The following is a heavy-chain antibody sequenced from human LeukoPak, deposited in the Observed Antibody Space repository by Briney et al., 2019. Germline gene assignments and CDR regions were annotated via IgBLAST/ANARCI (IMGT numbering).Heavy chain of an antibody. CDR3: AREPRGIPYVWFDS. CDR2: IHHTGTT. CDR1: GGSFSGYY. D-gene: IGHD2-21*01. Sequence: SETLSLTCAVYGGSFSGYYWSWIRQPPGKGLEWIGEIHHTGTTNYNPSLKSRLTISVDKSNNQFSLKLSSVTAADTAIYYCAREPRGIPYVWFDSWGQGTLVTVSS. V-gene: IGHV4-34*01. J-gene: IGHJ5*01.